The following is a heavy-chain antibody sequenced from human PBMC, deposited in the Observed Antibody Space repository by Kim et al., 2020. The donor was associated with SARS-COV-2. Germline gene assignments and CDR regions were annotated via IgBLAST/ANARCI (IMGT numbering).Heavy chain of an antibody. Sequence: GSTYYNPSLKSRVTISVDTSKNQFSLKLSSVTAADTAVYYCARGRENYDYWGQGTLVTVSS. V-gene: IGHV4-39*01. CDR3: ARGRENYDY. J-gene: IGHJ4*02. D-gene: IGHD1-26*01. CDR2: GST.